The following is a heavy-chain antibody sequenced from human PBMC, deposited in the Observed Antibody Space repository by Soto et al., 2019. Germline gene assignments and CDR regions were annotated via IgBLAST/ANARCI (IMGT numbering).Heavy chain of an antibody. CDR3: ERQIGRGWFAP. Sequence: SETLSLTCPVSGDAIGSPSFWWGWIRQSPEKGLEWIGSIYHSGSTYHKPSLQSRVTISVDMSKNEFSLKLYFVTATDTAVYYCERQIGRGWFAPWGQGTLVTVSS. CDR2: IYHSGST. CDR1: GDAIGSPSFW. J-gene: IGHJ5*02. D-gene: IGHD3-10*01. V-gene: IGHV4-39*01.